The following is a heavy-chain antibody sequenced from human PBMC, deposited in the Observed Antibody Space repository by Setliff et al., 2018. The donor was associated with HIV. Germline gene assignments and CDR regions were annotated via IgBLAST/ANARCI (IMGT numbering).Heavy chain of an antibody. J-gene: IGHJ6*01. V-gene: IGHV4-61*08. CDR2: IYYTGST. Sequence: PSETLSLTCTVSGASVSSGGFYWSWIRQPPGKGLEWIGYIYYTGSTYYNPSLKSRVTMSVDTSKNQFSLKLSSVTAADTAVYYCARGPSGRAPAPARAPHYYGLDLWGPGTTVTVSS. CDR3: ARGPSGRAPAPARAPHYYGLDL. D-gene: IGHD2-2*01. CDR1: GASVSSGGFY.